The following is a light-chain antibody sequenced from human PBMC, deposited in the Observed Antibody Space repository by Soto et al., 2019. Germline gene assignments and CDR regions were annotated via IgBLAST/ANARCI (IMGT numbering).Light chain of an antibody. V-gene: IGKV3-20*01. CDR1: QSVSNNY. J-gene: IGKJ4*01. CDR3: QQYGSSPT. Sequence: ENVLTQSPGRLSLSPGERATLSCRASQSVSNNYLAWYQQKPGQAPRRLIYGASTRATGIPDRFSGSGSGTDFTLTIGRLEPEDFAVYYCQQYGSSPTFGEGTKVDIK. CDR2: GAS.